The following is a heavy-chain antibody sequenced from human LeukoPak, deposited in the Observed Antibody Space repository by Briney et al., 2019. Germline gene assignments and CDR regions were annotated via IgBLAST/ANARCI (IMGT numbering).Heavy chain of an antibody. CDR1: GGSISSYY. Sequence: SSETLSLTCTVSGGSISSYYWSWIRQPPGKGLEWIGYIYYSGSTNYNPSLKSRVTISVDTSKNQFSLKLSSVTAADTAVYYCARFSRRPYFDYWGQGTLVTVSS. CDR3: ARFSRRPYFDY. CDR2: IYYSGST. J-gene: IGHJ4*02. V-gene: IGHV4-59*12.